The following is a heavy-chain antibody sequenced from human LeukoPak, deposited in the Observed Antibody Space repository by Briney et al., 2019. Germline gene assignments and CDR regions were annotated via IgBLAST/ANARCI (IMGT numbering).Heavy chain of an antibody. J-gene: IGHJ6*02. CDR1: GGSISSYY. CDR2: IYTSGST. D-gene: IGHD2-2*03. CDR3: ARDMDIVVVPAASRYYYYYGMDV. V-gene: IGHV4-4*07. Sequence: SETLSLTCTVSGGSISSYYWSWIRQPAGKGLEWIGRIYTSGSTNYNPSLKRRVTMSVDTSKNQFSLQLSSVTAADTAVYYCARDMDIVVVPAASRYYYYYGMDVWGQGTTVTVSS.